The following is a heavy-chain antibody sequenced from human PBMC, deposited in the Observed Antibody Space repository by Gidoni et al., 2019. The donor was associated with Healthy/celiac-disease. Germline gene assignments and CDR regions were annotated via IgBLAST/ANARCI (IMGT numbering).Heavy chain of an antibody. V-gene: IGHV1-46*03. D-gene: IGHD3-9*01. CDR3: AAEGLRYSYGMDV. J-gene: IGHJ6*02. CDR1: GYTFTSYY. Sequence: QVQLVQSGAEVKKPGASVTVSCKASGYTFTSYYMHWVRQAPGQGLEWMGIINPSGGSTSYAQKFQGRVTMTRDTSTSTVYMELSSLRSEDTAVYYCAAEGLRYSYGMDVWGQGTTVTVSS. CDR2: INPSGGST.